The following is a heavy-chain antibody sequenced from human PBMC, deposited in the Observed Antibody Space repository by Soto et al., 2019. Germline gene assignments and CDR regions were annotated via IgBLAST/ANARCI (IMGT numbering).Heavy chain of an antibody. Sequence: SETLSLTCAVYGGSFSGYYWSWIRQPPGKGLEWIGEINHSGSTNYNPSLKSRVTISVDTSKNQFSLKLSSVTAADTAVYYCARGARGVSIAAVDLDPWGQGTLVTVSS. J-gene: IGHJ5*02. CDR3: ARGARGVSIAAVDLDP. CDR2: INHSGST. V-gene: IGHV4-34*01. D-gene: IGHD6-13*01. CDR1: GGSFSGYY.